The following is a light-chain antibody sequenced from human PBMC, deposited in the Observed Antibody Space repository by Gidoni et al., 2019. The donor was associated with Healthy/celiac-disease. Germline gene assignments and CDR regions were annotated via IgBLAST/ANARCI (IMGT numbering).Light chain of an antibody. J-gene: IGLJ2*01. Sequence: SYELTQPLSVSVALGQTARITCGGNNLGSKNVHWYQQKPGQAPMLVIYRDSNRPSGIPERFSGSNSGNTATLTISRAQAGDEADYYCQVWDSSTAFVVFGGGTKLTVL. CDR3: QVWDSSTAFVV. CDR2: RDS. CDR1: NLGSKN. V-gene: IGLV3-9*01.